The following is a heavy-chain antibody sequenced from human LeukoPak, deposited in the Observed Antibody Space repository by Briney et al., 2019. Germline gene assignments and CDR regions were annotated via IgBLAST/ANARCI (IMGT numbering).Heavy chain of an antibody. CDR2: ISGSGGST. Sequence: GGSLRLSCAASGFSFSSCAMSWVRQAPGKGLEWVSAISGSGGSTYYADSVKGRFTISRDNSKNTLYLQMNSLRAEDTAVYYCATTYYYDSSGYFVHWGQGTLVTVSS. V-gene: IGHV3-23*01. CDR3: ATTYYYDSSGYFVH. CDR1: GFSFSSCA. J-gene: IGHJ5*02. D-gene: IGHD3-22*01.